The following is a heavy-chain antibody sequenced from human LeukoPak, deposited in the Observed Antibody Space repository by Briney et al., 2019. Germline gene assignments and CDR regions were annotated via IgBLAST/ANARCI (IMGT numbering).Heavy chain of an antibody. CDR3: ARVPAGYSYGYPDY. D-gene: IGHD5-18*01. CDR2: IYHSGST. Sequence: PSETLSLTCAVSGGSISSGGYSWSWIRQPPGKGLEWIGYIYHSGSTYYNPSLKSRVTISVDRSKNQFSLKLSSVTAADTAVYYCARVPAGYSYGYPDYWGQGTLVTVSS. V-gene: IGHV4-30-2*01. CDR1: GGSISSGGYS. J-gene: IGHJ4*02.